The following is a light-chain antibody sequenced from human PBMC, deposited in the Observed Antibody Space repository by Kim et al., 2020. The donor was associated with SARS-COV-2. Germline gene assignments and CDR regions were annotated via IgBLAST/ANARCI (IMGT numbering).Light chain of an antibody. CDR3: ASYTGRNTYV. Sequence: GQSVAISCSGTRTGVCAYNRVTSYQQPPGTAPTIIIFEVSHRPSRVPDRFSRSQSGKTASLTISGLQTEDEADYYCASYTGRNTYVFGSGTKVTVL. J-gene: IGLJ1*01. V-gene: IGLV2-18*02. CDR2: EVS. CDR1: RTGVCAYNR.